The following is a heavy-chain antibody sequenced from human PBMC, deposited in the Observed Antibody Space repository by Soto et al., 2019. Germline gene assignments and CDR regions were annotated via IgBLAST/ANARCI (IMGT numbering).Heavy chain of an antibody. CDR2: ISYDGSNK. CDR1: GFTFSSYG. Sequence: PGGSLRLSCAASGFTFSSYGMHWVRQAPGKGLEWVAVISYDGSNKYYADSVKGRFTISRDNSKNTLYLQMNSLRAEDTAVYYCAKAYGDYGYAFDIWGQGTLVTVSS. D-gene: IGHD4-17*01. V-gene: IGHV3-30*18. CDR3: AKAYGDYGYAFDI. J-gene: IGHJ3*02.